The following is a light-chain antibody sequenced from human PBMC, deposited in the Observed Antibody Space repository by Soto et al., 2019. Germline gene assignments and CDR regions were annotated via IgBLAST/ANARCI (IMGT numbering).Light chain of an antibody. J-gene: IGLJ1*01. V-gene: IGLV1-44*01. CDR1: SSNIGINT. CDR3: AAWDDSRSGYV. Sequence: QSVLTQPPSASGTPGQRVTISCSGSSSNIGINTVNWYQQLPGTAPKLLIYDNHQRPSGVPDRFSASKSGTSASLAISGLQSEDEADYYCAAWDDSRSGYVFGTGTKLTVL. CDR2: DNH.